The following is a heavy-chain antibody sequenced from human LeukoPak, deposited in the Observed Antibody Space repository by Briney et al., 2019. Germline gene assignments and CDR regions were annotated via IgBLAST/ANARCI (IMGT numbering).Heavy chain of an antibody. V-gene: IGHV3-23*01. D-gene: IGHD6-19*01. CDR3: AKDLSSIAVAGFHY. CDR2: ISGSGGST. Sequence: TGGSLRLSCAASGFTFSSYAMNWVRQAPGKGLEWVSAISGSGGSTYYADSVRGRFTISTDNSKNTLHLQMNSLRAEDTAAYYCAKDLSSIAVAGFHYWGQGTLVTVSS. CDR1: GFTFSSYA. J-gene: IGHJ4*02.